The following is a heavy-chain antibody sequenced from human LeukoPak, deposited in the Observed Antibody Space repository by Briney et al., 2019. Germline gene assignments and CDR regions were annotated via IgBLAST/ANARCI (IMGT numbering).Heavy chain of an antibody. Sequence: ASVKVSCKASGYTFTGYYVHWVRQAPGQGLEWMGWINPSSGGTNYAQKFQGRVTMTRDTSISTAYLELSRLRSDDTAVYYCARDVGYLDYWGQGTLVTVSS. J-gene: IGHJ4*02. V-gene: IGHV1-2*02. CDR2: INPSSGGT. CDR1: GYTFTGYY. CDR3: ARDVGYLDY.